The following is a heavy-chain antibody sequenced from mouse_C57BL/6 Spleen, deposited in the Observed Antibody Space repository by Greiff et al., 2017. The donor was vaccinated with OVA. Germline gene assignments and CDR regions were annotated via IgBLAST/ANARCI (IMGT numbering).Heavy chain of an antibody. J-gene: IGHJ2*01. CDR3: ASVYYDNYFDY. D-gene: IGHD2-4*01. CDR1: GYAFSSYW. CDR2: IYPGDGDT. V-gene: IGHV1-80*01. Sequence: QVQLQQSGAELVKPGASVTISCKASGYAFSSYWMNWVKQRPGKGLEWIGQIYPGDGDTNYNGKFKGKATLTADKSSSTAYMQLSSLTSEDSAVYFCASVYYDNYFDYWGQGTTLTVSS.